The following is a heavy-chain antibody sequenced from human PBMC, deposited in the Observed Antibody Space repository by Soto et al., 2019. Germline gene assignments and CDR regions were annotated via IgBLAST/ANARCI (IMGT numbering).Heavy chain of an antibody. V-gene: IGHV3-15*01. CDR2: IKSKTDGGTT. J-gene: IGHJ3*02. D-gene: IGHD6-13*01. CDR3: TTLSPGIAAADAFDI. CDR1: GFTFSNAW. Sequence: GGSLRLSCAASGFTFSNAWMSWVRQAPGKGLEWVGRIKSKTDGGTTDYAAPVKGRFTISRDDSKNTLYLQMNSLKTEDTAVYYCTTLSPGIAAADAFDIWGQGTMVTVSS.